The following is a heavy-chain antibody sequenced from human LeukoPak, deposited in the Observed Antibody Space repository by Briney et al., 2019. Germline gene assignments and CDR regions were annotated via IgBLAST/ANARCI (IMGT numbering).Heavy chain of an antibody. V-gene: IGHV3-21*06. CDR2: ITSTSRTI. Sequence: GGSLRLSCEVSGFNFNDYSMHWVRQAPGKGLEWVASITSTSRTIYYADSVQGRFIISRDNAKNTVSLEMNSLRDEDTALYYCARGSWVSPFDYWGQGTLATVSS. CDR3: ARGSWVSPFDY. J-gene: IGHJ4*02. CDR1: GFNFNDYS. D-gene: IGHD3-10*01.